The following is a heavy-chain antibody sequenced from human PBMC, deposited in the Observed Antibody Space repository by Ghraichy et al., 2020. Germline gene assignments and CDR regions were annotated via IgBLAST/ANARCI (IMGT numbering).Heavy chain of an antibody. J-gene: IGHJ3*02. CDR3: ARFMVRGVIGAFDI. Sequence: GGSLRLSCAASGFTFSSYDMHWVRQATGKGLEWVSAIGTAGDTYYPGSVKGRFTISRENAKNSLYLQMNSLRAGDTAVYYCARFMVRGVIGAFDIWGQGTMVTVSS. CDR1: GFTFSSYD. CDR2: IGTAGDT. D-gene: IGHD3-10*01. V-gene: IGHV3-13*01.